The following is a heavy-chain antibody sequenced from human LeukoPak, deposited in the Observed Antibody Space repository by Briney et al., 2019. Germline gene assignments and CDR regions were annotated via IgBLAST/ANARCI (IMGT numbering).Heavy chain of an antibody. CDR3: AKSARIAVAGNWFDP. V-gene: IGHV5-51*01. CDR2: IYPGDSDT. J-gene: IGHJ5*02. CDR1: GYKFTSYW. D-gene: IGHD6-19*01. Sequence: GESLKISCKGSGYKFTSYWIGWVRQMPGKGLEWMGIIYPGDSDTRYSPSFQGQVTISADKSINTAYLYWSSLKASDTAMYYCAKSARIAVAGNWFDPWGQGTLVTVSS.